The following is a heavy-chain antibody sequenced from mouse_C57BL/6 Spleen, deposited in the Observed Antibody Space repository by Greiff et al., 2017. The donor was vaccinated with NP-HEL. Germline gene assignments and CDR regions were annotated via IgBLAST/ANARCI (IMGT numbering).Heavy chain of an antibody. D-gene: IGHD2-3*01. J-gene: IGHJ4*01. V-gene: IGHV1-52*01. Sequence: VQLQQPGAELVRPGSSVKLSCKASGYTFTSYWMHWVKQRPIQGLEWIGNIDPSDSETHYNQKFKDKATLTVDKSSSTAYMQLSSLTSEDSAVYYCARGGYDGYYSTMDYWGQGTSVTVSS. CDR2: IDPSDSET. CDR3: ARGGYDGYYSTMDY. CDR1: GYTFTSYW.